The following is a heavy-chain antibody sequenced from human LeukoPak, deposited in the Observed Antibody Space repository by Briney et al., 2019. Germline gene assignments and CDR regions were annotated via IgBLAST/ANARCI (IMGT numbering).Heavy chain of an antibody. CDR3: AREPKAMVRGVIIKCGMDV. J-gene: IGHJ6*02. CDR1: GFTFNRYS. Sequence: GGSLRLSCAASGFTFNRYSMNWVRQAPGKGLEWVSYISSSSSTIYYADSVKGRFTISRDNAKNSLYLQMNSLRAEDTAVYYCAREPKAMVRGVIIKCGMDVWGQGTTVTVSS. D-gene: IGHD3-10*01. CDR2: ISSSSSTI. V-gene: IGHV3-48*04.